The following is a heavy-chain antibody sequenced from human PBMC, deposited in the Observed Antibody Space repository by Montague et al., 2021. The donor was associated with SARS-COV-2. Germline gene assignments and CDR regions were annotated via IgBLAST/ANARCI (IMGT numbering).Heavy chain of an antibody. J-gene: IGHJ3*02. CDR1: GFSLNTGGMG. Sequence: PALVKPTQTLTLTCTFSGFSLNTGGMGVGWIRQPPGKALEWLARIDWDDDKCYIPFLKTRLTITKDTSKNQVVLTMTNMDPVDTATYFCARIYGGLLISHDAVGIWGQGTMVNGS. V-gene: IGHV2-70*04. D-gene: IGHD2/OR15-2a*01. CDR2: IDWDDDK. CDR3: ARIYGGLLISHDAVGI.